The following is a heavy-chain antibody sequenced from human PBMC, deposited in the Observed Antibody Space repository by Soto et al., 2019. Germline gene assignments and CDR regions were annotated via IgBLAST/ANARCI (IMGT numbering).Heavy chain of an antibody. D-gene: IGHD1-26*01. V-gene: IGHV3-30-3*01. CDR3: ARVHKWELLSDAFDI. Sequence: PGGSLRLSCAASGFTFSSYAMHWVRQAPGKGLEWVAVISYDGSNKYYADSVKGRFTISRDNSKNTLYLQMNSLRAEDTAVYYCARVHKWELLSDAFDIWGQGTMVTVSS. CDR2: ISYDGSNK. J-gene: IGHJ3*02. CDR1: GFTFSSYA.